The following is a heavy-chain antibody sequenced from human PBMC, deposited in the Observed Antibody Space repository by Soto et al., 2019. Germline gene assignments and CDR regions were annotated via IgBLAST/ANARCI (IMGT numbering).Heavy chain of an antibody. CDR3: ARDSFPRGYYYYYGMDV. V-gene: IGHV3-33*01. D-gene: IGHD3-10*01. CDR2: IWYDGSNK. CDR1: GFTFSSYG. J-gene: IGHJ6*02. Sequence: GGSLRLSCAASGFTFSSYGMHWVRQAPGKGLEWVAVIWYDGSNKYYADSVKGRFTISRDNSKNTLYLQMNSLRAEDTAVYYCARDSFPRGYYYYYGMDVWGQGTTVTVSS.